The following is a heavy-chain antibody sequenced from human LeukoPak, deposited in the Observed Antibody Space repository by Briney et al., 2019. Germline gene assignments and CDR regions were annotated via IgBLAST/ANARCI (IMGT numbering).Heavy chain of an antibody. CDR1: GYSLTSYG. J-gene: IGHJ3*01. D-gene: IGHD5-18*01. Sequence: GQPLKFSSKGSGYSLTSYGIGGVRKLPGKGLEWMGIISPGDSDTRNSPPFQGQVPISPAKSLNPPYLHWSGLKASDTAMYCCARMADTAMVNAFDLWGQGTMVTVSS. CDR2: ISPGDSDT. CDR3: ARMADTAMVNAFDL. V-gene: IGHV5-51*01.